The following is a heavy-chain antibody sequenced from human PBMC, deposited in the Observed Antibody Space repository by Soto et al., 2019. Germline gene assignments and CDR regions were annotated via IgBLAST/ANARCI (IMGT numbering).Heavy chain of an antibody. V-gene: IGHV3-21*01. CDR1: GFTFTRYS. J-gene: IGHJ4*02. CDR2: ISSTTNYI. CDR3: ARESEDLTSNFDY. Sequence: GGSLTLSCAPSGFTFTRYSMNWVRQAPGKGLEWVSSISSTTNYIYYADSMKGRFTVSRDNAKNSVYLEMNSLSAEDTAVYYCARESEDLTSNFDYWGQGTLVTVSS.